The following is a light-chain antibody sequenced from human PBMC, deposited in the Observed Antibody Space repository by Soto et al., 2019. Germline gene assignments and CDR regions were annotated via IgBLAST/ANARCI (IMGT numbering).Light chain of an antibody. J-gene: IGKJ3*01. CDR1: QSVSNDY. V-gene: IGKV3-20*01. CDR3: QQYGSSRIT. Sequence: EIVLTQSPGTLSLSPGERATLSCRASQSVSNDYLAWYQQKPGQAPRLLIYGASSRATGIPDRFSGSGSGTDFTLTISRLEPEDFAVYYCQQYGSSRITFGPGTKVEIK. CDR2: GAS.